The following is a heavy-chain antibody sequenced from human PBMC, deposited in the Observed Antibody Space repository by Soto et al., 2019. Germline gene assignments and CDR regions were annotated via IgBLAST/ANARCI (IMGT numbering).Heavy chain of an antibody. CDR1: GDPINSYY. CDR3: ARGRAAAGIGYYYYGMDV. J-gene: IGHJ6*02. D-gene: IGHD6-13*01. CDR2: IYYTGST. Sequence: QEQLQESGPGLVKPSENLSLTCTVSGDPINSYYWSWIWQPPGKGLEWIGYIYYTGSTNSNPSLKSRVTISVDTSKNQSSLKLNSVTAADTAVYYCARGRAAAGIGYYYYGMDVWGQGTTVTVSS. V-gene: IGHV4-59*01.